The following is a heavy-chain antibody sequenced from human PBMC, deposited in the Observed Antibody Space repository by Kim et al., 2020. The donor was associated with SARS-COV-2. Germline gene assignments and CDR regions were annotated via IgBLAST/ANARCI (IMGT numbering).Heavy chain of an antibody. V-gene: IGHV3-30*04. D-gene: IGHD2-15*01. Sequence: GGSLRLSCAASGFTFSSYAMHWVRQAPGKGLEWVAVISYDGSNKYYADSVKGRFTISRDNSKNTLYLQMNSLRAEDTAVYYCARRYCSVGSCYPGFDYWGQGTLVTVSS. CDR1: GFTFSSYA. CDR2: ISYDGSNK. J-gene: IGHJ4*02. CDR3: ARRYCSVGSCYPGFDY.